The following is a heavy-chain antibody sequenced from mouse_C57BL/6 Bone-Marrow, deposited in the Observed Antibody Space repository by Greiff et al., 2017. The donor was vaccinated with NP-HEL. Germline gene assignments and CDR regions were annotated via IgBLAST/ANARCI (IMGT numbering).Heavy chain of an antibody. Sequence: EVMLVESGGGLVQPKGSLKLSCAASGFSFNTYAMNWVRQAPGKGLEWVARIRSKSNHYATYYADSVKDRFTISRDDSESMLYLQMNNLKTEDTAMYYCVRRNYGYYYAMDYWGQGTSVTVSS. V-gene: IGHV10-1*01. CDR1: GFSFNTYA. D-gene: IGHD1-1*01. CDR2: IRSKSNHYAT. CDR3: VRRNYGYYYAMDY. J-gene: IGHJ4*01.